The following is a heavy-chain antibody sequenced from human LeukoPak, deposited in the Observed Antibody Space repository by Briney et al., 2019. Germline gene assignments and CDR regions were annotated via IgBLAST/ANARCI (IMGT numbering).Heavy chain of an antibody. CDR3: ARKDGDY. CDR2: LYTNGAT. J-gene: IGHJ4*02. CDR1: GTSRSLFH. V-gene: IGHV4-4*07. Sequence: SETLSLTCTVSGTSRSLFHWTWFRQPAGKRPEWIGLLYTNGATTLNPSLKRRVAMSVDLTKNQLFLKLASVTAAATAMYYCARKDGDYWGQGTLVTVSS.